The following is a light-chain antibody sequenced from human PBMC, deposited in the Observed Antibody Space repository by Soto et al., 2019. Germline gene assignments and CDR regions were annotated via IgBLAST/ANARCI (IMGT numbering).Light chain of an antibody. Sequence: QSALTQPRSVSGSPGQSVTISCTGTSSDVGGYNYVSWYQQHPGKAPKLMIYDVSKRPSGVPDRFSGSKSGNTASLTISGLQAEDEADYYCCSYVDTDTWVFGGGTQLTVL. V-gene: IGLV2-11*01. CDR3: CSYVDTDTWV. CDR1: SSDVGGYNY. CDR2: DVS. J-gene: IGLJ3*02.